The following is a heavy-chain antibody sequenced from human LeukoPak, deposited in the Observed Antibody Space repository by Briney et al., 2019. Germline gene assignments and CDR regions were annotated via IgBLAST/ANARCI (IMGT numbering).Heavy chain of an antibody. CDR3: ARAPVAGPSLIDS. J-gene: IGHJ4*02. Sequence: GGSLSLSCAASGFTFNDFSMNWVRQAPGEGLEWVSSISGSGSYIYYAESVKGRFTISRDNTENALYLQMNSLRADDTAVYYCARAPVAGPSLIDSWGQGTLVTVSS. CDR1: GFTFNDFS. CDR2: ISGSGSYI. D-gene: IGHD2-21*01. V-gene: IGHV3-21*01.